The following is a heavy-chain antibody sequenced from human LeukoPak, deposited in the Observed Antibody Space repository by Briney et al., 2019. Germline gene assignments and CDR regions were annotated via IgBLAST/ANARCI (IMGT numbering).Heavy chain of an antibody. CDR3: ARDRCSSTSCYRYYYYMDV. Sequence: PGGSLRLSCAASGFTFSSYWMHWVRQAPGKGLVWVSRINTDGSSTSYADSVKGRFTISRDNAKNTLYLQMNSLRAEDTAVYYCARDRCSSTSCYRYYYYMDVWGKGTTVTVSS. D-gene: IGHD2-2*02. CDR2: INTDGSST. CDR1: GFTFSSYW. J-gene: IGHJ6*03. V-gene: IGHV3-74*01.